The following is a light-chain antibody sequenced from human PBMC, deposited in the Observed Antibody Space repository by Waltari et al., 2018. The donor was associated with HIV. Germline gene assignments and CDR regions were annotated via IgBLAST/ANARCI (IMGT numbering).Light chain of an antibody. CDR2: GKS. CDR1: SSNIGSNT. CDR3: ASWDDSLNGPV. Sequence: QSVLTQPPSTSGTPGQRVTISCSGSSSNIGSNTVSRFQQLPGKAPQGLIYGKSQRPPGVPGRCSGSKAGTSASLAIGGLQSEDEADYYCASWDDSLNGPVFGGGTTLTVL. J-gene: IGLJ2*01. V-gene: IGLV1-44*01.